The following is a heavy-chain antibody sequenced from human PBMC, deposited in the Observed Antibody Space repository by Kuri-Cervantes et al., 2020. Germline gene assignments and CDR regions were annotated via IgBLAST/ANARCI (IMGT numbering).Heavy chain of an antibody. CDR1: GGSFSGYY. CDR2: INHSGST. D-gene: IGHD6-13*01. Sequence: SETLSLTCAVYGGSFSGYYWSWIRQPPGKGLEWIGEINHSGSTNYNPSLKSRVTISVDTSKNQFSLKLSSVTAADTAVYYCARDPRGRSWWESNWFDPWGQGTLVTVSS. V-gene: IGHV4-34*01. J-gene: IGHJ5*02. CDR3: ARDPRGRSWWESNWFDP.